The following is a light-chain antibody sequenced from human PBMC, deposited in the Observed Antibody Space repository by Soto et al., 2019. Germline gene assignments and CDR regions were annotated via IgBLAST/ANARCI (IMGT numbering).Light chain of an antibody. Sequence: DVQVTQSPSSLSASVGDRVSISCRTSQNINTYLNWYQQRPGTAPRVLIYAASTLQSGVPSRFTGSGSGTEFTLTITGLQSEDFATYCCQQSYSTPRTFGQGTKLEI. J-gene: IGKJ1*01. CDR3: QQSYSTPRT. CDR1: QNINTY. V-gene: IGKV1-39*01. CDR2: AAS.